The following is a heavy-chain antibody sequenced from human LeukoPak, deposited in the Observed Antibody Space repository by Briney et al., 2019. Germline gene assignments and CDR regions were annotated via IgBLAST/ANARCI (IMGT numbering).Heavy chain of an antibody. J-gene: IGHJ5*02. CDR3: ATGYYDSSGYSYQFDP. CDR1: GFTVSSNY. Sequence: GGSLRLSCAASGFTVSSNYMSWVRQAPGKGLEWVSVIYSGGSTYYADSVKGRFTISRDNPKNTLYLQMNSLRAEDTAVYYCATGYYDSSGYSYQFDPWGQGTLVTVSS. D-gene: IGHD3-22*01. CDR2: IYSGGST. V-gene: IGHV3-66*02.